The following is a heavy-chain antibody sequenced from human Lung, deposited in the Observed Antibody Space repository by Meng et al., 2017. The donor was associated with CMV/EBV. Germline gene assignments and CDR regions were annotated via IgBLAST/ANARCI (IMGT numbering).Heavy chain of an antibody. CDR1: GYTFTTYG. D-gene: IGHD6-19*01. V-gene: IGHV1-18*01. J-gene: IGHJ4*02. CDR3: ARGYSSGWYGADY. CDR2: ISSYNGNT. Sequence: ASAXVSXKASGYTFTTYGVTWVRQAPGQGLEWMGWISSYNGNTKYAQKVQGRLTLNTDTTTNKAYMELRSLRSDEAAVYYCARGYSSGWYGADYWGKGTMVTVSS.